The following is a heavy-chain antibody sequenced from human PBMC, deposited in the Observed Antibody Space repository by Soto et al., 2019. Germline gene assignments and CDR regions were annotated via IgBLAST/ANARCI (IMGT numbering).Heavy chain of an antibody. D-gene: IGHD5-18*01. CDR3: AMVVTAMVYFDY. CDR1: GLTFRSYW. Sequence: GGSLRLSCAASGLTFRSYWMHWVRPAPGKGLVWVSRINSDGRSTSYADSVKGRLTISRDNAKNTLYLQMNSLRAEDTAVYYCAMVVTAMVYFDYWGQGTLVTVSS. CDR2: INSDGRST. J-gene: IGHJ4*02. V-gene: IGHV3-74*01.